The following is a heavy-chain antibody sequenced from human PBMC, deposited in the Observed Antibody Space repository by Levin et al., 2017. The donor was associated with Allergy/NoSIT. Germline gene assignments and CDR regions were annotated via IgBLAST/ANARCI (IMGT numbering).Heavy chain of an antibody. CDR3: ASWAMYHYDRSAFDYFYYAMDV. D-gene: IGHD3-22*01. CDR2: ISAGGNYI. Sequence: GESLKISCAASGILFSSYAMNWVRQAPGKGLEWVSSISAGGNYIYYADSVKGRFTISRDNAKNSLFLQMNSLRAEDTAVYYCASWAMYHYDRSAFDYFYYAMDVWGQGTTVTVSS. CDR1: GILFSSYA. J-gene: IGHJ6*02. V-gene: IGHV3-21*01.